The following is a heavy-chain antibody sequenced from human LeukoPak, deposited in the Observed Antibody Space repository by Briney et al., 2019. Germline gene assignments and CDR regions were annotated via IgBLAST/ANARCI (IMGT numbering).Heavy chain of an antibody. D-gene: IGHD6-19*01. J-gene: IGHJ1*01. CDR1: GFTFSSYS. CDR3: ARDGAVAGRIFFQH. V-gene: IGHV3-21*01. Sequence: TGGSLRLSRAASGFTFSSYSMNWVRQAPGKGLEWVSSISSSSSYIYYADSVKGQFTISRDNAKNSLYLQMNSLRAEDTAVYYCARDGAVAGRIFFQHWGQGTLVTVSS. CDR2: ISSSSSYI.